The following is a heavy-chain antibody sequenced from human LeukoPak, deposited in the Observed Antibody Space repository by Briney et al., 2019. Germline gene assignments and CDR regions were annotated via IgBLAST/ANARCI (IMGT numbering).Heavy chain of an antibody. CDR1: GFSLSTSGVG. Sequence: SGPTLVNPTQTLTLTCTFSGFSLSTSGVGVGWIRQPPGKALEWLALIYWDDDKRYSPSLKSRLTITNDTSKNQVVLTMTNMDPVDTATYYCAHRSSGGSFTGYFDYWGQGTLVTVSS. J-gene: IGHJ4*02. CDR3: AHRSSGGSFTGYFDY. D-gene: IGHD1-26*01. V-gene: IGHV2-5*02. CDR2: IYWDDDK.